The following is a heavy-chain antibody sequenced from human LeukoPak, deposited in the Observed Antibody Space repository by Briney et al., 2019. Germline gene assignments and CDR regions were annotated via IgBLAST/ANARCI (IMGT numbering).Heavy chain of an antibody. CDR2: ISYSGST. CDR1: GGSISSGDYY. V-gene: IGHV4-30-4*01. J-gene: IGHJ4*02. CDR3: AREFAWEPLFN. D-gene: IGHD1-26*01. Sequence: SETLSLTCTVSGGSISSGDYYWSWIRQPPGKGLEWIGYISYSGSTYYNPSLKSRVTMSVDTSKNQFSLKLSSVTAADTAVYYCAREFAWEPLFNWSQGTLVTVSS.